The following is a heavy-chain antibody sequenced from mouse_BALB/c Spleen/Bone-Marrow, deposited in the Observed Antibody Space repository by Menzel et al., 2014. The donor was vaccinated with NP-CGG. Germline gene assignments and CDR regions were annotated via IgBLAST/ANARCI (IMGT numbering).Heavy chain of an antibody. V-gene: IGHV5-6*01. CDR3: TRRPLESNSYFDY. J-gene: IGHJ2*01. CDR2: ISSGGSYT. CDR1: GFTFSSYG. Sequence: EVQVVESGGDLVKPGGSLKLSCAASGFTFSSYGMSWVRPTPDKRLEWVATISSGGSYTYYPDSVKGRFTISRDNAKNTLYLQMSSLKSEDTAKYYCTRRPLESNSYFDYWGQGTTLTVSS. D-gene: IGHD2-5*01.